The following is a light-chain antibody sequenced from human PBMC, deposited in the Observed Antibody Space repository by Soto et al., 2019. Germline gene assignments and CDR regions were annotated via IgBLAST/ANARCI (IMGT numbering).Light chain of an antibody. V-gene: IGLV1-47*02. Sequence: QSVLTQPPSASGTPGQRVTISCSGSSSNIGSNYVYWYRQLPGTAPKLLIYSDNHRPSGVPDRFSGSKSGTSASLAISGLRSEDEADYYCAAWDDSLSGFYVFGPGTKVTVL. CDR2: SDN. J-gene: IGLJ1*01. CDR1: SSNIGSNY. CDR3: AAWDDSLSGFYV.